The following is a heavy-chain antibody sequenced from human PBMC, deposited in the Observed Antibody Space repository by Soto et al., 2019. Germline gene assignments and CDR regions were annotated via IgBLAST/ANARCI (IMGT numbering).Heavy chain of an antibody. D-gene: IGHD4-17*01. V-gene: IGHV1-69*13. J-gene: IGHJ4*02. CDR1: GYTFTSYA. CDR3: ARVERHRLRWSSAFDY. CDR2: IIPIFGTA. Sequence: SVKVSCKASGYTFTSYAMHWVRQAPGQGLEWMGGIIPIFGTANYAQKFQGRVTITADESTSTAYMELSSLRSEDTAVYYCARVERHRLRWSSAFDYWGQGTLVTVSS.